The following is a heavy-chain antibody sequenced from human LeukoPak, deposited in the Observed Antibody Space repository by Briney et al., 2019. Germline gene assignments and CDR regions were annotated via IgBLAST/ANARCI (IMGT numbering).Heavy chain of an antibody. CDR2: INTNTGNP. Sequence: ASVKVSCKASGYTFTSYAMNWVRQAPGQGLEWMGRINTNTGNPTYAQGFTGRFVFSLDTSVSTAYLQISSLKAEDTAVYYCAARSLAYSSSVVAFDIWGQGTMVTVSS. D-gene: IGHD6-6*01. CDR3: AARSLAYSSSVVAFDI. CDR1: GYTFTSYA. J-gene: IGHJ3*02. V-gene: IGHV7-4-1*02.